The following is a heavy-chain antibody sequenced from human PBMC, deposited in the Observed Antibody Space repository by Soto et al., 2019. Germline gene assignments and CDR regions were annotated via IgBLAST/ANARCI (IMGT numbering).Heavy chain of an antibody. Sequence: SETLSLTCAVYGGSFSGYYWSWIRQPPGKGLEWIGEINNSGSTNYNPSLKSRVTISVDTSKNQFSLKLSSVTAADTAVYYCARVSGIYYYGMDVWGQGTTVTVSS. CDR1: GGSFSGYY. D-gene: IGHD3-10*01. CDR3: ARVSGIYYYGMDV. V-gene: IGHV4-34*01. CDR2: INNSGST. J-gene: IGHJ6*02.